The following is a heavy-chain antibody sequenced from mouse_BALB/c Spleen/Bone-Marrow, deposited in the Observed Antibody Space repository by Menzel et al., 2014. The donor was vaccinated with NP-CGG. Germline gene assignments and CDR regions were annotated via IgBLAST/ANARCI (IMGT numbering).Heavy chain of an antibody. CDR1: GISITTGNYR. CDR2: IYYSGTI. CDR3: ARYLGACFDY. D-gene: IGHD1-1*01. J-gene: IGHJ2*01. Sequence: EVQLQQSGPGLVKPSQTVSLTCTVTGISITTGNYRWSWIRQFPGNKLEWIGYIYYSGTITYNPSLTSRTTITRDTSXNQFFLEMNSLTAEDTATYYCARYLGACFDYWGQGTTLTVSS. V-gene: IGHV3-5*02.